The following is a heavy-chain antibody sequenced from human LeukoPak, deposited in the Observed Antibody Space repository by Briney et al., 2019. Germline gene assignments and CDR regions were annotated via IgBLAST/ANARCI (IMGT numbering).Heavy chain of an antibody. D-gene: IGHD1-1*01. CDR3: VKRWTGTTIGQQDY. Sequence: GGSLRLSCAASGFTFNSYSMHWVRQAPGKGLEWVAVISYDGSNKYYADSVKGRFTISRDNSKNALYLQMNSLRGEDMAVYYCVKRWTGTTIGQQDYWGQGTLVTVSS. V-gene: IGHV3-30*18. CDR2: ISYDGSNK. CDR1: GFTFNSYS. J-gene: IGHJ4*02.